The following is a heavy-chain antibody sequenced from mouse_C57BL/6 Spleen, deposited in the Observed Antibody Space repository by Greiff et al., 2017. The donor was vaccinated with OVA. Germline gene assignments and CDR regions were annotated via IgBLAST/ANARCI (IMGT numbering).Heavy chain of an antibody. CDR1: GYTFTSYG. CDR2: IYPRSGNT. CDR3: ARFNDYDEDWFAY. V-gene: IGHV1-81*01. D-gene: IGHD2-4*01. Sequence: QVHVKQSGAELARPGASVKLSCKASGYTFTSYGISWVKQRTGQGLEWIGEIYPRSGNTYYNEKFKGKATLTADKSSSTAYMELRSLTSEDSAVYFCARFNDYDEDWFAYWGQGTLVTVSA. J-gene: IGHJ3*01.